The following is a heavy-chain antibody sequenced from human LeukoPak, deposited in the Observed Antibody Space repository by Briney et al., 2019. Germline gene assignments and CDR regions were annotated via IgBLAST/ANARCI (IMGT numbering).Heavy chain of an antibody. Sequence: PSQTLSLTWTVSGGSISGGGYYWSWIRQPPGKGLEWIGYIYYSGSTNHNPSLKSRVTISVDTSKNQFSLKLSSVTAADTAVYYCARGPPKGELLLDYWGQGTLVTVSS. CDR1: GGSISGGGYY. CDR3: ARGPPKGELLLDY. D-gene: IGHD2-15*01. V-gene: IGHV4-61*08. J-gene: IGHJ4*02. CDR2: IYYSGST.